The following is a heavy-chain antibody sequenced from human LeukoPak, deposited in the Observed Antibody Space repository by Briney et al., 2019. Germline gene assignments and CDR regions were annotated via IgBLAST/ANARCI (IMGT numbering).Heavy chain of an antibody. D-gene: IGHD1-26*01. Sequence: GGSLRLSCAASGFTFSDHYMDWVRQAPGKGPEWVGRTRNKANSYTTDYAASVKGRFTVSRDDSKNSLYLQMTSLKAEDTAVYYCTRVLGGGILWFDYWGQEPWSPSPQ. CDR1: GFTFSDHY. CDR2: TRNKANSYTT. J-gene: IGHJ5*01. V-gene: IGHV3-72*01. CDR3: TRVLGGGILWFDY.